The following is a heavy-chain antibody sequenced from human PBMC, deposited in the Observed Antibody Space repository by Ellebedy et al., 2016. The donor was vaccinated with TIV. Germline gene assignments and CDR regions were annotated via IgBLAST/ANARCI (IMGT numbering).Heavy chain of an antibody. CDR2: IKTDGSET. J-gene: IGHJ4*02. CDR1: GFTFSNYW. Sequence: GESLKISCAASGFTFSNYWMGWVRQAPGKGLEWVANIKTDGSETYYVDSVKGRLTISRDNAKSSLYLQVNSLRAEDTAVYYCARHGTYCFDYWGQGTLVTVSS. V-gene: IGHV3-7*01. CDR3: ARHGTYCFDY.